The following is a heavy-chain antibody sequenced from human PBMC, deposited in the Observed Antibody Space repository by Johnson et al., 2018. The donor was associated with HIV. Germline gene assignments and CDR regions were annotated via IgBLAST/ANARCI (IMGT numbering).Heavy chain of an antibody. CDR3: AKGMNLDAFDI. D-gene: IGHD1-14*01. J-gene: IGHJ3*02. Sequence: QVQLVESGGGVVQPGGSLRLSCAASGFTFSSYGMHWVRQAPGKGLEWVSVIYSGGSTYYADSVKGRFTISRDNSKNTLNLQMNSLRAEDTAVYYCAKGMNLDAFDIWGQGTMVTVSS. V-gene: IGHV3-NL1*01. CDR1: GFTFSSYG. CDR2: IYSGGST.